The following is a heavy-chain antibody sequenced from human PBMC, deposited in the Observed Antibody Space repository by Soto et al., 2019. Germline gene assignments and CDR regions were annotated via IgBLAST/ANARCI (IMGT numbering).Heavy chain of an antibody. V-gene: IGHV3-33*01. J-gene: IGHJ4*02. CDR1: GFTFSSYG. D-gene: IGHD5-12*01. Sequence: QVQLVESGGGVVQPGRSLRLSCAASGFTFSSYGMHWVRQAPGKGLEWVAVIWYDGSNKYYADSMKGRFTISRDNSKNTLYLQMNSLRAEDTAVYYCAREGKDIVATIRPYYFDYWGQGTLVTVSS. CDR2: IWYDGSNK. CDR3: AREGKDIVATIRPYYFDY.